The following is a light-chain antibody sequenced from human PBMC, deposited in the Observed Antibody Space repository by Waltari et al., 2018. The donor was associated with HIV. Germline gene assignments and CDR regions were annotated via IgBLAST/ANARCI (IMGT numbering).Light chain of an antibody. J-gene: IGLJ3*02. Sequence: QSVLTQPPSVSGAPGQRVTISCTGRRPNIGAGYDVHWYPQLPGTAPKLLISGNTNRPSVVSDRFSGSKSCTSASLAITGLQSEDSADYYCQSYDSRQSGFWVFGGGTTLTVL. CDR3: QSYDSRQSGFWV. V-gene: IGLV1-40*01. CDR1: RPNIGAGYD. CDR2: GNT.